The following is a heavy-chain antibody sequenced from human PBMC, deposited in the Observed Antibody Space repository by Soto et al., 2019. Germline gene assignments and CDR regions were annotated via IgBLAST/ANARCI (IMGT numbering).Heavy chain of an antibody. J-gene: IGHJ6*02. Sequence: QVQLRESGPGLVKPSGTLSLTCTVSGGSISSSNWWTWVRQPPGKGLEWIGEIYHTGSTNYNPSLKSRVTMSVDKSKNHFSLKMRSVTAADTAVYYCARAQGDVWGQGTTVTVSS. V-gene: IGHV4-4*02. CDR1: GGSISSSNW. CDR2: IYHTGST. CDR3: ARAQGDV.